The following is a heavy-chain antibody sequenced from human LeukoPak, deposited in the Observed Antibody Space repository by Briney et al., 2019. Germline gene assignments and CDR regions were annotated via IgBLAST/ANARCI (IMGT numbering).Heavy chain of an antibody. Sequence: SETLSLTCAVYGGSFSGYYWSWIRQPPGKGLEWIGSIYYSGSTYYNPSLKSRVTISVGTSKNQFSLKLSSVTAADTAVYYCARFGSSWYGVANWGQGTLVTVSS. V-gene: IGHV4-34*01. CDR2: IYYSGST. D-gene: IGHD6-13*01. CDR3: ARFGSSWYGVAN. J-gene: IGHJ4*02. CDR1: GGSFSGYY.